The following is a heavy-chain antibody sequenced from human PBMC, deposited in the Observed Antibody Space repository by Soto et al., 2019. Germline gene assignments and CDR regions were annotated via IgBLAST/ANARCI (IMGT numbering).Heavy chain of an antibody. CDR2: IYPGDSDT. V-gene: IGHV5-51*01. CDR3: AREKEDEGSSSLRVYYGMDV. J-gene: IGHJ6*02. Sequence: GESLKISCKGSGYSFTSYWIGWVRQMPGKGLEWMGIIYPGDSDTRYSPSFQGQVTISADKSISTAYLQMNSLTAEDTGLYYCAREKEDEGSSSLRVYYGMDVWGQGTTVTVSS. D-gene: IGHD6-6*01. CDR1: GYSFTSYW.